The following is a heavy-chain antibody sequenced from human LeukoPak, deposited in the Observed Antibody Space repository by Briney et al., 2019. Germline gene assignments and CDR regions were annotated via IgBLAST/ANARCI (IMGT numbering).Heavy chain of an antibody. J-gene: IGHJ4*02. CDR1: GGSISGYY. CDR3: AREGTDY. CDR2: IYYSGTT. D-gene: IGHD1-1*01. Sequence: SETLSLTCTVSGGSISGYYWSWIRQPPGKGLEWIGFIYYSGTTKYNPSLKSRVTISVDTSKNQFSPKLSSVTAADTAVYYCAREGTDYWGQGTLVTVSS. V-gene: IGHV4-59*01.